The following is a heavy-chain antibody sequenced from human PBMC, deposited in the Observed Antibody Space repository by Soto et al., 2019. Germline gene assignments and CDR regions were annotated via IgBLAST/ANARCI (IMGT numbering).Heavy chain of an antibody. CDR2: LIPMFGTT. CDR3: ARAVVLTFTRFYDMDV. D-gene: IGHD3-9*01. CDR1: GGTFSSYS. J-gene: IGHJ6*02. V-gene: IGHV1-69*18. Sequence: QVQLVQSGAEVKTPGSSVKVSCKASGGTFSSYSINWVRQAPGQGLEWMGRLIPMFGTTDYAQRFQGRVTFTADESTSTAVMEVTNLTSEDTAVYYCARAVVLTFTRFYDMDVWGQGTTVTVSS.